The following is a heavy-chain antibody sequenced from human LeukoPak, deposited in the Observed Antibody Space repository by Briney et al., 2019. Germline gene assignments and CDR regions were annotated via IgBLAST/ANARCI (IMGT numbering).Heavy chain of an antibody. V-gene: IGHV3-30*03. CDR3: AREEHDYVWGSYRYYYYYGIDV. D-gene: IGHD3-16*02. CDR1: GFTFSSYG. Sequence: GTSLRLSCAASGFTFSSYGMRWVRQSPGRGLEWLSFVSFDGSNEFYADSLKGRFTISRDNSKDTLFLQMDSLRAEDTALYYCAREEHDYVWGSYRYYYYYGIDVWGPGTTVTVSS. CDR2: VSFDGSNE. J-gene: IGHJ6*02.